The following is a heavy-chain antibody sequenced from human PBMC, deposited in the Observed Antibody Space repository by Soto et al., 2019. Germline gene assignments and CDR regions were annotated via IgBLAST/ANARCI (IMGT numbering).Heavy chain of an antibody. D-gene: IGHD3-10*01. CDR2: INHSGST. Sequence: SETLSLTCAVYGGSFSGYYWSWIRQPPGKGLEWIGEINHSGSTNYNPSLKSRVTISVDTSKNQFSLKLSSVTAADTAVYYCARGRLGGDGSGSYFWYWGQGTLVTVSS. CDR1: GGSFSGYY. CDR3: ARGRLGGDGSGSYFWY. V-gene: IGHV4-34*01. J-gene: IGHJ4*02.